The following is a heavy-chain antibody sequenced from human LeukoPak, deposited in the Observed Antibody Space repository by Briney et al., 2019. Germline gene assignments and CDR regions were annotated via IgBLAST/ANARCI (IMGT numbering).Heavy chain of an antibody. Sequence: GSLRLSCAASGFTFSSYAMSWVRQAPGKGLEWVSAISGSGGSTYYADSVKGRFTISRDNSKNTLYLQMNSLRAEDTAVYYCAKPFRDYGDFGPNYYGMDVWGQGTTVTVSS. V-gene: IGHV3-23*01. CDR3: AKPFRDYGDFGPNYYGMDV. CDR1: GFTFSSYA. D-gene: IGHD4-17*01. J-gene: IGHJ6*02. CDR2: ISGSGGST.